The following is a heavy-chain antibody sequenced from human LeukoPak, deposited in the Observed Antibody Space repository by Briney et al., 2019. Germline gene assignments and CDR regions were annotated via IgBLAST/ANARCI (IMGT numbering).Heavy chain of an antibody. CDR1: GFTFGSYG. V-gene: IGHV3-30*18. CDR2: ISYDGSNK. Sequence: PGGSLRLSCAASGFTFGSYGMHWVRQAPGKGLEWVAVISYDGSNKYYADSVKGRFTISRDNSKNTLYLQMNSLRAEDTAVYYCAKDHYSGSYLDPWGQGTLVTVSS. J-gene: IGHJ5*02. D-gene: IGHD1-26*01. CDR3: AKDHYSGSYLDP.